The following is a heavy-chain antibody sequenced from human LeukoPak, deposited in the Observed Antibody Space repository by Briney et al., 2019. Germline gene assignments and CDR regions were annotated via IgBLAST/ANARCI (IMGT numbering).Heavy chain of an antibody. V-gene: IGHV3-23*01. CDR3: AKVMRVYYDYVWGSSYYFDY. D-gene: IGHD3-16*01. Sequence: RGSLRLSCAASGFTFSSYAMSWVRQAPGKGLEWVSAISGSGGSTYYADSVKGRFTISRDNSKNTLYLQMNSLRAEDTAVYYCAKVMRVYYDYVWGSSYYFDYWGQGTLVTVSS. J-gene: IGHJ4*02. CDR2: ISGSGGST. CDR1: GFTFSSYA.